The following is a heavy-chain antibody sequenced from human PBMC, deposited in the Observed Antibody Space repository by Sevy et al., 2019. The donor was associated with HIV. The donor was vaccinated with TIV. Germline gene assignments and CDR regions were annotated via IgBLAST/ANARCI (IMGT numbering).Heavy chain of an antibody. D-gene: IGHD2-2*02. CDR1: GYTFTDYY. Sequence: ASVKVSCKASGYTFTDYYIHWVRQAPGQGLEWMGWINPKSGGTNYAQKFHGRVTMTSDTSISTAYMELSRLRSDDTAVYYCARAVEPAGIDPYYYGVDVWGPGATVTVSS. J-gene: IGHJ6*02. CDR3: ARAVEPAGIDPYYYGVDV. V-gene: IGHV1-2*02. CDR2: INPKSGGT.